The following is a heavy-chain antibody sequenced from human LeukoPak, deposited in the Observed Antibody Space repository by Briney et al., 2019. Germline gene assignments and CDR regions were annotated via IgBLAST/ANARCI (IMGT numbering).Heavy chain of an antibody. V-gene: IGHV1-69*05. CDR1: GGTFSSYA. J-gene: IGHJ5*02. D-gene: IGHD4-23*01. CDR2: IIPIFGTA. Sequence: SVKVSCKASGGTFSSYAISWVRQAPGQGLEWMGGIIPIFGTANYAQKFQGRVTITTDESTSTAYMELSSLRSEDTAVYFCARSNYGGKRWFDPWGQGTLVTVSS. CDR3: ARSNYGGKRWFDP.